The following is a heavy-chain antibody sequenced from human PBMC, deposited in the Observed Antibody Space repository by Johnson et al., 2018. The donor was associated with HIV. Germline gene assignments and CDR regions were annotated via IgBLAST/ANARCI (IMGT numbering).Heavy chain of an antibody. D-gene: IGHD2-2*01. Sequence: QVQLVESGGGVVQPGRSLRLSCAASGFTFSSYAMHWVRQAPGKGLEWVAVISYDGNNKYYAESVKGRFTITRDNSKNTLSLQMNSLRAEDTAVYYCASIVVVPAAQDNDAFDIWGQGTMVTVSS. CDR3: ASIVVVPAAQDNDAFDI. CDR2: ISYDGNNK. CDR1: GFTFSSYA. V-gene: IGHV3-30-3*01. J-gene: IGHJ3*02.